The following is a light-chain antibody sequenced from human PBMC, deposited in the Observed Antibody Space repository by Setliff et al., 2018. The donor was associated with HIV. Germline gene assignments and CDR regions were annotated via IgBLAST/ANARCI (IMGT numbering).Light chain of an antibody. V-gene: IGLV1-40*01. J-gene: IGLJ1*01. CDR3: QSYDRSLSGSKV. Sequence: LTQPPSVSGAPGQRVTISCTGSSSNIGAGYDVHWYQQVSGTAPSLLIYGNNNRPSGVPDRFSGSKSGTSASLAITGLQVEDEADYYCQSYDRSLSGSKVFGTGTKVTVL. CDR2: GNN. CDR1: SSNIGAGYD.